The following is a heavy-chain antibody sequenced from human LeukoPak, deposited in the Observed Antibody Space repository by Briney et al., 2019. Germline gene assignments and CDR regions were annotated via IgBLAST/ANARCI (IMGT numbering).Heavy chain of an antibody. V-gene: IGHV1-2*02. Sequence: GASVKVSCKAPGYTFIDYYMHWVRQAPGQGLEWIGWISPNSGGTKYVQKFQGRVTMTRDTSITTVYMVLSGLSFDDTAVYYCGRGGGRYSVDYWGQGTLVIVSS. J-gene: IGHJ4*02. CDR2: ISPNSGGT. D-gene: IGHD1-26*01. CDR1: GYTFIDYY. CDR3: GRGGGRYSVDY.